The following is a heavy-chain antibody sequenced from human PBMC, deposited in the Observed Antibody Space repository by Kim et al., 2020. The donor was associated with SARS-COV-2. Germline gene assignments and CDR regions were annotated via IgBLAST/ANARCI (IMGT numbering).Heavy chain of an antibody. V-gene: IGHV1-18*01. CDR2: ISAYNGNT. Sequence: ASVKVSCKASGYTFTSYGISWVRQAPGQGLEWMGWISAYNGNTNYAQKLQGRVTMTTDTSTSTAYMELRSLRSDDTAVYYCARDAPLYYYDSSGYSDYYYGMDVWGQGTTVTVSS. J-gene: IGHJ6*02. CDR3: ARDAPLYYYDSSGYSDYYYGMDV. D-gene: IGHD3-22*01. CDR1: GYTFTSYG.